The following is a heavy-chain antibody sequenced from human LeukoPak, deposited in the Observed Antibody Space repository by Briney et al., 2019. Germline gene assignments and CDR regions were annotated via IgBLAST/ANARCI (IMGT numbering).Heavy chain of an antibody. J-gene: IGHJ6*02. Sequence: PSETLSLTCTVSGYSISSDYYWGWIRQPPGKGLEWIGSIYHSGSTYYNPSLKSRVTISVDTSKNQFSLKLSSVTAADTAVYYCARGTTMRVVVMTVEPYYGMDVWGQGTTVTVSS. CDR2: IYHSGST. V-gene: IGHV4-38-2*02. CDR3: ARGTTMRVVVMTVEPYYGMDV. D-gene: IGHD3-22*01. CDR1: GYSISSDYY.